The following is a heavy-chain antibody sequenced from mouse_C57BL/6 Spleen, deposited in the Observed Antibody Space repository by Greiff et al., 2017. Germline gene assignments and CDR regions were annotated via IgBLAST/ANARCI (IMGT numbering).Heavy chain of an antibody. CDR3: ARDPIPYYFDY. CDR2: ISYDGSN. V-gene: IGHV3-6*01. CDR1: GYSITSGYY. Sequence: DVKLQESGPGLVKPSQSLSLTCSVTGYSITSGYYWNWIRQFPGNKLEWMGYISYDGSNNYNPSLKNRISITRDTSKNQFFLKLNSVTTEDTATYYCARDPIPYYFDYWGQGTTLTVSS. J-gene: IGHJ2*01.